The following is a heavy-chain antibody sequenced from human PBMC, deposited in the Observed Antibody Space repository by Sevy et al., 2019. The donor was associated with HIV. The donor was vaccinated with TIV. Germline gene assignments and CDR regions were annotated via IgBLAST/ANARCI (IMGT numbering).Heavy chain of an antibody. CDR1: GYTFTSYG. D-gene: IGHD2-21*02. CDR3: ARDLFLYCGGDCCQPYFDY. CDR2: ISAYNGNT. Sequence: ASVKVSCKASGYTFTSYGISWVRQAPGQGLEWMGWISAYNGNTNYAQKLQGRVTMTTDTSTSTAYMELRSLRSDDTAVYYCARDLFLYCGGDCCQPYFDYWGQGTLVTVSS. J-gene: IGHJ4*02. V-gene: IGHV1-18*04.